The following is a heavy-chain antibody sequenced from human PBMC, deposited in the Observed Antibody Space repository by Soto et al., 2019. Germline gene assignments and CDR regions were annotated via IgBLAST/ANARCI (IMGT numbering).Heavy chain of an antibody. J-gene: IGHJ5*02. CDR2: IFYTGRT. D-gene: IGHD2-15*01. V-gene: IGHV4-59*01. CDR3: ARADWYSEYWCQGTLVTVSSGKVVYCSGGSSYYNWFEP. CDR1: DGSISSYY. Sequence: SETLSLTCTVSDGSISSYYWGWIRQPPGKGLEWIGYIFYTGRTNYNPSLKSRVTISVDTSKNQFSLTLPSLTAADTTVYYCARADWYSEYWCQGTLVTVSSGKVVYCSGGSSYYNWFEPWGQGTLVTVSS.